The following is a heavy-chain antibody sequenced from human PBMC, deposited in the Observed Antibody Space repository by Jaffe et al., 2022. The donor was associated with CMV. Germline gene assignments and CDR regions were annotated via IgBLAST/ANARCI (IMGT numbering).Heavy chain of an antibody. J-gene: IGHJ5*02. Sequence: QVQLQESGPGLVKPSETLSLTCTVSGGSISSYYWSWIRQPPGKGLEWIGYIYYSGSTNYNPSLKSRVTISVDTSKNQFSLKLSSVTAADTAVYYCARNNWNDGWFDPWGQGTLVTVSS. CDR3: ARNNWNDGWFDP. CDR2: IYYSGST. CDR1: GGSISSYY. D-gene: IGHD1-20*01. V-gene: IGHV4-59*08.